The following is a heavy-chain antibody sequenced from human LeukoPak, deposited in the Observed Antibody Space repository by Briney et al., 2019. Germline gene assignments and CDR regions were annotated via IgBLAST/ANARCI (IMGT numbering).Heavy chain of an antibody. J-gene: IGHJ4*02. CDR3: ARLGQQLPQEY. CDR2: INHSGST. Sequence: PSETLSLTCAVYGGSFSGYYWSWIRQPPGKGLEWIGEINHSGSTNYNPSLKSRVTISVDTSKNQFSLKLSSVTAADTAVYYCARLGQQLPQEYWGQGTLVTVSS. CDR1: GGSFSGYY. D-gene: IGHD6-13*01. V-gene: IGHV4-34*01.